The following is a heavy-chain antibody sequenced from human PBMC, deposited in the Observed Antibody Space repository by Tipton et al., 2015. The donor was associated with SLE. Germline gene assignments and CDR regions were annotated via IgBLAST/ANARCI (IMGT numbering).Heavy chain of an antibody. CDR1: GGSISSSSYY. V-gene: IGHV4-39*07. Sequence: LRLSCTVSGGSISSSSYYWGWIRQPPGKGLEWIGRIYTSGSTNYNPSLKSRVTMSVDTSKNQFSLKLSSVTAADTAVYYCARTPGGAFDIWGQGTMVTVSS. J-gene: IGHJ3*02. D-gene: IGHD2-15*01. CDR3: ARTPGGAFDI. CDR2: IYTSGST.